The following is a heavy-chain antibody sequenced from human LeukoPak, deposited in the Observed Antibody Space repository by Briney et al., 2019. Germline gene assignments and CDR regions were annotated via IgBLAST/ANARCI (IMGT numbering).Heavy chain of an antibody. V-gene: IGHV3-23*01. D-gene: IGHD2-2*01. CDR3: AKPRLGYCSSSSCSYFDY. Sequence: GGSLRLSCAASGFTFSSYAMNWVRQAPGKGLEWVSTINGGGGSTYYADSVKGRFTISRDNSKNTLYLQMNSLRAEDTAVYYCAKPRLGYCSSSSCSYFDYWGQGTLVTVSS. J-gene: IGHJ4*02. CDR1: GFTFSSYA. CDR2: INGGGGST.